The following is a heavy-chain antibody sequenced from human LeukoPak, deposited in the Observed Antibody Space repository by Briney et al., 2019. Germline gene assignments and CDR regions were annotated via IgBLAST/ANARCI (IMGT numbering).Heavy chain of an antibody. D-gene: IGHD3-10*01. CDR1: GFTFSSYA. CDR3: AKDREDYYGSGSYYEY. Sequence: GGSLRLSCAASGFTFSSYAMSWVRQAPGKGLEWVSEISGSGGRTYYTDSVKGRFTISRDNSKNTLYLQMNSLRAEDTAVYYCAKDREDYYGSGSYYEYWGQGIMVTVSS. J-gene: IGHJ4*02. V-gene: IGHV3-23*01. CDR2: ISGSGGRT.